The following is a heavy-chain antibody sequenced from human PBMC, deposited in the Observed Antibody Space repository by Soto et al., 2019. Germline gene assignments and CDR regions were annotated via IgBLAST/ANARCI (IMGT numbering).Heavy chain of an antibody. D-gene: IGHD3-9*01. CDR2: ISGGGGGT. CDR1: GCTFSNYA. V-gene: IGHV3-23*01. Sequence: GGSLRLSCAASGCTFSNYAMTLVRQAPGKGLEWVAAISGGGGGTYYADPVKGRFTISRDNSKNTLHLQMNNLRAEDTATYYCVKDKKYDILSAWDALDIWGHGTLVTVSS. CDR3: VKDKKYDILSAWDALDI. J-gene: IGHJ3*02.